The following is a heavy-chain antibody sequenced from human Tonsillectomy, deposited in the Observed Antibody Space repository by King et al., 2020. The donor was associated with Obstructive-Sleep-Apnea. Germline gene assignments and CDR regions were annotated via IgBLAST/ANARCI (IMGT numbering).Heavy chain of an antibody. CDR1: RFTFSNFA. CDR2: ISYDGSNK. D-gene: IGHD6-19*01. CDR3: ARERGQWLVQGSGFDY. J-gene: IGHJ4*02. V-gene: IGHV3-30*04. Sequence: VQLVESGGGVVQPGRSLRLSCAASRFTFSNFAMHWVRQAPGKGLEWVAVISYDGSNKYYADSVKGRFTISRDNSKNTLYLQMNSLRAEDTTLYYCARERGQWLVQGSGFDYWGQGTLVTVSS.